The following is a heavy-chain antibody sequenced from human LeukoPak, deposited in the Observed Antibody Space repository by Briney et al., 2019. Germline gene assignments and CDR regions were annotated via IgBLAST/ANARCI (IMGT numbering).Heavy chain of an antibody. CDR1: GFTFSIQP. CDR2: SSGNGRST. Sequence: GGSLRLSCSASGFTFSIQPMHWVRQAPGKGLEYVSGSSGNGRSTYYADSVKGRFTISRDNSKNTLYLQMSSLRPEDTAVYYCVNQISGWVYWGQGTLVTVSS. V-gene: IGHV3-64D*06. D-gene: IGHD6-19*01. CDR3: VNQISGWVY. J-gene: IGHJ4*02.